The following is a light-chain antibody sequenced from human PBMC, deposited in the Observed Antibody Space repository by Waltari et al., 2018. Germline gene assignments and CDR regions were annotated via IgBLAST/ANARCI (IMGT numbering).Light chain of an antibody. CDR3: QAIDASGVYYV. CDR2: NDK. CDR1: ALPKQY. V-gene: IGLV3-25*03. Sequence: SYVLTQPPSLSVSPGQTARITCSGDALPKQYGFWYQQKPGPAPVMIIYNDKERPSAIPDRFSGSSSGTTVTLIISGVRAEDEADYYCQAIDASGVYYVFGGGTKLTVL. J-gene: IGLJ1*01.